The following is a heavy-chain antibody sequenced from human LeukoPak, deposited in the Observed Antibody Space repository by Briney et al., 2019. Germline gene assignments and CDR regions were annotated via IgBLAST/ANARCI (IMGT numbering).Heavy chain of an antibody. Sequence: GGSLRLSCTASGFTFADYALSWVRQAPGKGLEWVSFIRSRGYGGTAEYAASVKGRFTISRDDSKSIAYLQVNSLRAEDTAVYYCTRGGATGYSTVSYIDYWGQGTLVTVSS. CDR3: TRGGATGYSTVSYIDY. CDR2: IRSRGYGGTA. D-gene: IGHD2/OR15-2a*01. J-gene: IGHJ4*02. CDR1: GFTFADYA. V-gene: IGHV3-49*04.